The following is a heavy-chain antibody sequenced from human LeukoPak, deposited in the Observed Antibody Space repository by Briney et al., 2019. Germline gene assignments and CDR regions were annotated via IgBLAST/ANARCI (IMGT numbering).Heavy chain of an antibody. CDR2: IYYSGST. CDR1: GGSINSYY. CDR3: ARAEYDADFDY. V-gene: IGHV4-59*01. Sequence: SETLSLTCTVSGGSINSYYWSWIRQPPGKGLEWIGYIYYSGSTNYNPSLKSRVTISVDTSKNQFSLKLSSVTAADTAVYYYARAEYDADFDYWGQGTLVTVSS. J-gene: IGHJ4*02. D-gene: IGHD3-16*01.